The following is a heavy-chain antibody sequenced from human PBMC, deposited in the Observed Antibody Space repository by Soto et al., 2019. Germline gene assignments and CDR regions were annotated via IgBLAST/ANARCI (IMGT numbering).Heavy chain of an antibody. Sequence: EVQLVESGGGLVQPGRSLRLSCAASGFTFDDYAMHWVRQAPGKGLDWVSGISWNSGSIGYADSVKGRFTISRDNAKNALYLQMNSLRAEDTALYYCAKDMSGYSRDPRGFDYWGQGTLVTVSS. CDR2: ISWNSGSI. CDR1: GFTFDDYA. D-gene: IGHD6-19*01. CDR3: AKDMSGYSRDPRGFDY. J-gene: IGHJ4*02. V-gene: IGHV3-9*01.